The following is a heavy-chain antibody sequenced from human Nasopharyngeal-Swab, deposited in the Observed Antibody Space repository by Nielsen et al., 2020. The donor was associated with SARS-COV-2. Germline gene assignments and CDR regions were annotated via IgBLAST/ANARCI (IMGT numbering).Heavy chain of an antibody. CDR3: AKDISRGPSIAAAGDYYYGMDV. D-gene: IGHD6-13*01. V-gene: IGHV3-9*01. J-gene: IGHJ6*02. Sequence: SLKISCAASGFTFDDYAMHWVRQAPGKGLEWVSGISWNSGSIDYADSVKGRFTISRDNAKNSLYLQMNSLRAEDTALYYCAKDISRGPSIAAAGDYYYGMDVWGQGTTVTVSS. CDR2: ISWNSGSI. CDR1: GFTFDDYA.